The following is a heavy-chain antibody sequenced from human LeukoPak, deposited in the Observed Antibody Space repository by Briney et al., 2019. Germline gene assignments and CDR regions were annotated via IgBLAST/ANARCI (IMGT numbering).Heavy chain of an antibody. CDR3: AKASNSGNYGYYFDY. CDR1: GFTFDDYG. CDR2: INWNSGSI. D-gene: IGHD1-26*01. V-gene: IGHV3-9*01. Sequence: GGSLRLSCAASGFTFDDYGMYWVRQAPGKGLEWVSGINWNSGSIDYADSVKGRFTISRDNAKNSLYLQMNSLRAEDTALYYCAKASNSGNYGYYFDYWGQGTPVTVSS. J-gene: IGHJ4*02.